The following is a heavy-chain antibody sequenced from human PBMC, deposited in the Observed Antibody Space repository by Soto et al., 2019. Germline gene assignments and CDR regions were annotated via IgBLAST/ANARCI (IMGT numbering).Heavy chain of an antibody. D-gene: IGHD6-13*01. CDR2: IYYSGST. CDR3: ARLIAGSFAY. Sequence: SETLSLTCTVSGGSISSYYWSWIRQPPGKGLEWIGYIYYSGSTNYNPSLKSRVTISVDTSKNQFSLKLSSVTAADTAVYYCARLIAGSFAYWGQGPLVTVSS. J-gene: IGHJ4*02. CDR1: GGSISSYY. V-gene: IGHV4-59*08.